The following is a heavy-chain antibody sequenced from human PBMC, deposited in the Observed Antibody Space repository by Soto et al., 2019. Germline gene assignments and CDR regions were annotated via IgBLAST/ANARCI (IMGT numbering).Heavy chain of an antibody. Sequence: SETLSLTCTVSGGSISSYYWSWIRQPPGKGLEWIGYIYYSGSTNYNPSLKSRVTISVDTSKNQFSLKLSSVTAADTAVYYCARDPSGYDLPAYWGQGTLVTVSS. J-gene: IGHJ4*02. V-gene: IGHV4-59*01. CDR3: ARDPSGYDLPAY. D-gene: IGHD5-12*01. CDR2: IYYSGST. CDR1: GGSISSYY.